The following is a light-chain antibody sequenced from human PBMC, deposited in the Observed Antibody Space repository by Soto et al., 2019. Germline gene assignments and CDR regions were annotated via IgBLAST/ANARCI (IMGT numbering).Light chain of an antibody. CDR1: QSVSSSY. Sequence: EIVLTQSPGTLSLSPGERATLSCRASQSVSSSYLAWYQQKPGQAPSLLIYGASSSATGIPDRFSGSGSGTDFTLTISRLEPEDFVVYYCQQYGSSPLTFGGGTKVEIK. CDR3: QQYGSSPLT. J-gene: IGKJ4*01. V-gene: IGKV3-20*01. CDR2: GAS.